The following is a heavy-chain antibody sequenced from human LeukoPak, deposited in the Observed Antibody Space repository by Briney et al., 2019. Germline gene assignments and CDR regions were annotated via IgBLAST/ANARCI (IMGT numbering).Heavy chain of an antibody. V-gene: IGHV4-34*01. CDR2: INHSGST. Sequence: PSETLSLTCAVYGGSFSVYYWSWIRQPPGKGLEWIGEINHSGSTNYNPSLKSRVTISVDTSKNQFSLKLSSVTAADTAVYYCASDQTDYYDSSGYLRADAFDIWGQGTMVTVSS. CDR1: GGSFSVYY. D-gene: IGHD3-22*01. CDR3: ASDQTDYYDSSGYLRADAFDI. J-gene: IGHJ3*02.